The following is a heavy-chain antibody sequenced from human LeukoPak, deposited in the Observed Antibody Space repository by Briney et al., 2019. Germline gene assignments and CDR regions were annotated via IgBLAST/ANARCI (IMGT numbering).Heavy chain of an antibody. CDR1: GFTFSSYA. D-gene: IGHD2-21*02. V-gene: IGHV3-30*04. CDR3: ARGGDWLFDY. J-gene: IGHJ4*02. CDR2: ISYDGSNK. Sequence: HPGRSLRLSCAASGFTFSSYAMHWVRQAPGKGLEWVAVISYDGSNKYYADSVKGRFTISRDNSKNTLYLQMNSLRAEDTAVYYCARGGDWLFDYWGQGILVTVSS.